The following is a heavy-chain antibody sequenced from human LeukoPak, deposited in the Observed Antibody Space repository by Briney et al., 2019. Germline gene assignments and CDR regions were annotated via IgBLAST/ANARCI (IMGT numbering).Heavy chain of an antibody. Sequence: GGSLRLSCAASGFTFSSYAMSWVRQAPGKGLEWVSAISGSGGSTYYADSVKGRFTISRDNSKNTLYLQMNSLRAEDTVVYYCAKEEQQLVPIYYYYYMDVWGKGTTVTVSS. V-gene: IGHV3-23*01. J-gene: IGHJ6*03. CDR3: AKEEQQLVPIYYYYYMDV. D-gene: IGHD6-13*01. CDR2: ISGSGGST. CDR1: GFTFSSYA.